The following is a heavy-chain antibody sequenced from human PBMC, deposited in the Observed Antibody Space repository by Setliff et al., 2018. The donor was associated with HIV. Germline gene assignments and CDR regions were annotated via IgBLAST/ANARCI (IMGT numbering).Heavy chain of an antibody. V-gene: IGHV3-48*04. CDR3: AREPYYDILTGYLDH. D-gene: IGHD3-9*01. CDR2: IRSDGYTI. Sequence: GGSLRLSCAASGFTFSHYGMHWVRQAPGKGLEWVSYIRSDGYTIYYADSVKGRFTISRDNAKNSLYLQMNSLRAEDTAVYYCAREPYYDILTGYLDHWGQGALVTVSS. J-gene: IGHJ4*02. CDR1: GFTFSHYG.